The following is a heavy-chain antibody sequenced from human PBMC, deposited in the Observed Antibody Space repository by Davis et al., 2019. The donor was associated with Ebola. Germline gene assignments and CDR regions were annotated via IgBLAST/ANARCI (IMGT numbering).Heavy chain of an antibody. Sequence: GESLKISCAASGFTFSSYAMSWVRQAPGKGLEWVSAISGSGGSTYYADSVKGRFTISRDNSKNTLYLQMNSLRAEDTAVYYCAKSPVFDSSGYSYYFDYWGQGTLVTVSS. V-gene: IGHV3-23*01. D-gene: IGHD3-22*01. CDR2: ISGSGGST. CDR3: AKSPVFDSSGYSYYFDY. J-gene: IGHJ4*02. CDR1: GFTFSSYA.